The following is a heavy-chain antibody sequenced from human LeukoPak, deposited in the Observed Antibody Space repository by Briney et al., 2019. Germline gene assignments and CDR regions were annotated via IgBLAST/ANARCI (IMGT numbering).Heavy chain of an antibody. Sequence: SETLSLTCTVSGGSISSYYWSWIRQPPGKGLEWIGYIYYSGSTNYNPSLKSRVTISVDTSKNQFSLKLSSVTAADTAAYYCARAYYDYVWGSYPMDYWGQGTLVTVSS. J-gene: IGHJ4*02. CDR1: GGSISSYY. CDR3: ARAYYDYVWGSYPMDY. CDR2: IYYSGST. D-gene: IGHD3-16*02. V-gene: IGHV4-59*01.